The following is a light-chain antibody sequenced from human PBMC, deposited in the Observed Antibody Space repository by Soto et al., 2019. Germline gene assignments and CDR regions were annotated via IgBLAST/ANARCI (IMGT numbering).Light chain of an antibody. CDR2: DNS. J-gene: IGLJ2*01. CDR3: QSYDSSVRVV. V-gene: IGLV1-40*01. Sequence: QSVLTQPPSVSGAPGQRVTIPCTGSGAHYDVHWYQQLPGTAPKLLIYDNSNRPSGVPDRFSGSKSGTSASLAISGLQAEDEADYYCQSYDSSVRVVFGGGTKVTVL. CDR1: GAHYD.